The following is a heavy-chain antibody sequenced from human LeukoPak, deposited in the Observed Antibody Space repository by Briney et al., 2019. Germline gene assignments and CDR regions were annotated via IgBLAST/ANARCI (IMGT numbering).Heavy chain of an antibody. D-gene: IGHD2-21*02. CDR1: GFTFSNYA. Sequence: GGSLRLSCAASGFTFSNYAMSWVRQAPGKGLEWVSAISSSGFSTYYADSVKGRFTISRDNSKNTLYLQMNSLRAEDTAAYYCAKMAVTDYYYYGMDVWGQGTTVTVSS. CDR3: AKMAVTDYYYYGMDV. J-gene: IGHJ6*02. CDR2: ISSSGFST. V-gene: IGHV3-23*01.